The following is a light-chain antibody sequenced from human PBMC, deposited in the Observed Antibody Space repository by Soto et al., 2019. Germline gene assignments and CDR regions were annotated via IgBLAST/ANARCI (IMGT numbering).Light chain of an antibody. J-gene: IGKJ1*01. V-gene: IGKV1-9*01. Sequence: DIQMTQSPSSLSASVGDIVTITFHASQNINNYLNWYQQKPGRAPKLLIYDASNLQSGVPSGFSGSGSGTEFTLTISSLQPEDFATYYCQQLKSYPRTFGQGTKVDIK. CDR3: QQLKSYPRT. CDR2: DAS. CDR1: QNINNY.